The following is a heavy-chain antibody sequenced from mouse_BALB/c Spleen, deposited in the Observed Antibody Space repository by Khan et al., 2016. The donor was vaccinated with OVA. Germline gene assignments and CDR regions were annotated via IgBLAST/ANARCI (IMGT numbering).Heavy chain of an antibody. J-gene: IGHJ2*02. D-gene: IGHD1-1*01. CDR3: ARMRLRWDFDF. Sequence: VQLQQSGAELAKPGASVKMSCKASGYTFINYWILWVKQRPGQGLEWIGYINPSTGYTEYNQNFKDKATLTADKSSSTAYMQLSSMTPEDTAVXYCARMRLRWDFDFWGQGTSLTVSS. V-gene: IGHV1-7*01. CDR1: GYTFINYW. CDR2: INPSTGYT.